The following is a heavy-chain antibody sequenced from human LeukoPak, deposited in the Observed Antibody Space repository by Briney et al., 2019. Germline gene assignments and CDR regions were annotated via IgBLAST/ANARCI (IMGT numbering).Heavy chain of an antibody. J-gene: IGHJ3*02. CDR2: IKQDGSET. V-gene: IGHV3-7*01. CDR1: GFTFSSYW. CDR3: ARDGELGSPADAFDI. Sequence: GGSLRLSCAASGFTFSSYWMSWVRQAPGKGLEWVANIKQDGSETYYADSVKGRFTISRDNTKRSLYLQMNSLRAEDTAVYYCARDGELGSPADAFDIWGQGTMVTVSS. D-gene: IGHD1-26*01.